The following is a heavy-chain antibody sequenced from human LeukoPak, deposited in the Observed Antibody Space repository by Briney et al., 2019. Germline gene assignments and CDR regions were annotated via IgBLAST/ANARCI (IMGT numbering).Heavy chain of an antibody. D-gene: IGHD3-10*01. CDR1: GYTFTSYD. CDR2: MNPNSGNT. CDR3: ARGQSVLLWFGELLATLYDY. Sequence: ASVKVSCKASGYTFTSYDINWVRQATGQGLEWMGWMNPNSGNTGYAQKFQGRVTMTRNTSISTAYMELSSLRSEDTAVYYCARGQSVLLWFGELLATLYDYWGQGTLVTVSS. V-gene: IGHV1-8*01. J-gene: IGHJ4*02.